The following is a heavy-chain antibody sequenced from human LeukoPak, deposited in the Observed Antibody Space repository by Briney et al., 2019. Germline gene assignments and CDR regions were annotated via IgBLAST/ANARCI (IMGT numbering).Heavy chain of an antibody. D-gene: IGHD6-13*01. Sequence: ASVKVSCKASGYTFTSYGISWVRQAPGQGLEWMGWISAYNGNTNYAQKLQGRVTMTTDTSTSTAYMELRSQRSDDTAVYYCARHEYSSSWFSSYYYGMDVWGQGTTVTVSS. V-gene: IGHV1-18*01. CDR2: ISAYNGNT. J-gene: IGHJ6*02. CDR1: GYTFTSYG. CDR3: ARHEYSSSWFSSYYYGMDV.